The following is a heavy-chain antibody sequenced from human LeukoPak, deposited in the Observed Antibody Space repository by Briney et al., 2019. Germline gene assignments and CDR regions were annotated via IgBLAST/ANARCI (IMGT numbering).Heavy chain of an antibody. CDR3: ARVNDWIQLWSFDY. D-gene: IGHD5-18*01. J-gene: IGHJ4*02. V-gene: IGHV4-39*07. CDR2: IYYSGST. CDR1: GGSISSSSYY. Sequence: KPSETLSLTCTVSGGSISSSSYYWGWIRQPPGKGLEWIGSIYYSGSTYYNPSLKSRVTISVDTSKNQFSLKLSSVTAADTAVYYCARVNDWIQLWSFDYWGQGTLVTVSS.